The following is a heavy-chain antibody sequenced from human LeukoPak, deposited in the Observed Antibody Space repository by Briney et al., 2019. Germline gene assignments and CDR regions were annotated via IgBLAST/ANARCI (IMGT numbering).Heavy chain of an antibody. V-gene: IGHV3-53*01. J-gene: IGHJ5*02. Sequence: GGSLRLSCAASGFTVSSNYMSWVRQAPGKGLEWVSVIYSGGSTYYADSVKGRFTISRDNSKNTLYLQMNSLRAEDTAVYYCAREAPVRFFGVVMGFDPWGQGTLVTVSS. CDR2: IYSGGST. CDR3: AREAPVRFFGVVMGFDP. CDR1: GFTVSSNY. D-gene: IGHD3-3*01.